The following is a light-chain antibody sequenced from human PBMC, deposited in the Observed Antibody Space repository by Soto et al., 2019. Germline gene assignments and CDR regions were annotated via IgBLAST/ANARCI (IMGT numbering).Light chain of an antibody. CDR1: SSDVGGYDY. CDR2: EVS. Sequence: ALTQPASVSASPGQSITISCTVTSSDVGGYDYVSWYQLHPGKAPKLMVFEVSNRPSGVSYRFSGSKSGNTASLTISGLQAEDEADYFCSSYSISTAYLFGTGTKVTV. CDR3: SSYSISTAYL. V-gene: IGLV2-14*01. J-gene: IGLJ1*01.